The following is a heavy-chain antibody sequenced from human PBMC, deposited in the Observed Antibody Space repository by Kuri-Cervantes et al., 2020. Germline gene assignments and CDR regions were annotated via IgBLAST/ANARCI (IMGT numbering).Heavy chain of an antibody. J-gene: IGHJ6*02. CDR2: ISDSGDVT. V-gene: IGHV3-23*01. CDR3: ARSTPGYSSSWYGRYYYGMDV. D-gene: IGHD6-13*01. Sequence: GGSLRLSCAASGFTFSSYAMTWVRQAPGKGLEWGSDISDSGDVTHYADSVKGRFTISRDSAKNTLYLQMNSLRAEDTAVYYCARSTPGYSSSWYGRYYYGMDVWGQGTTVTVSS. CDR1: GFTFSSYA.